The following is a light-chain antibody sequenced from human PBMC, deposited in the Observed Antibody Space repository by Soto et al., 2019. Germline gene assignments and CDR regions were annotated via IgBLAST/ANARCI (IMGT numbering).Light chain of an antibody. CDR1: SSDIGYYDY. V-gene: IGLV2-14*01. Sequence: QSVLTQPASMSGSPGQSITISCTGTSSDIGYYDYVSWYQHHSGKAPKLIIYEVNNRPSGVSNRFSGSKSVNTASLTISGLQAEDEADYYCSSHSSSSAYYVFGTGTKVTVL. CDR2: EVN. J-gene: IGLJ1*01. CDR3: SSHSSSSAYYV.